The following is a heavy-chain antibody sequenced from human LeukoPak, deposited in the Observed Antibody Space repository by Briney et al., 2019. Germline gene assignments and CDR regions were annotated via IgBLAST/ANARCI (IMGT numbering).Heavy chain of an antibody. CDR2: IGTAGDP. D-gene: IGHD3-22*01. Sequence: GGSLRLSCAASGFTFSSYDMHWVRQATGKGLEWVSAIGTAGDPYYPGSVKGRFTISRENAKNSLYLQMNSLRAEDTAVYYCARAERYYDSSGYYRYWGQGTLVTVSS. CDR1: GFTFSSYD. J-gene: IGHJ4*02. CDR3: ARAERYYDSSGYYRY. V-gene: IGHV3-13*05.